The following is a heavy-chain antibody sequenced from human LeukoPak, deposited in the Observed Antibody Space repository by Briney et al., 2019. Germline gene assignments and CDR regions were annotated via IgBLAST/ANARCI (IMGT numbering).Heavy chain of an antibody. V-gene: IGHV3-53*01. D-gene: IGHD2-15*01. CDR2: IHSGGTT. CDR1: GFTVSSNY. CDR3: ARGRRYCSGDNCYSGLDY. Sequence: GGSLRLSCAVSGFTVSSNYMSWVRQAPGKGLEWVSLIHSGGTTDYADSVKGRFTISRDYSKNTVNLQINSLRADDTAVYYCARGRRYCSGDNCYSGLDYWGQGTLVTDSS. J-gene: IGHJ4*02.